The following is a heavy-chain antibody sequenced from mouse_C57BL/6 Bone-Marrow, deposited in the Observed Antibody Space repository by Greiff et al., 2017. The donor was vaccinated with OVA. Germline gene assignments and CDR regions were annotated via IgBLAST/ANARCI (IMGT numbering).Heavy chain of an antibody. Sequence: QVQLQQSGPELVKPGASVKISCKASGYAFSSSWMNWVKQRPGKGLEWIGRIYPGDGDTNYNGKFKGKATLTADKSSSTAYMQLSSLTSEDSAVYFCARKESDFTTVYWGQGTLVTVSA. D-gene: IGHD1-1*01. CDR1: GYAFSSSW. J-gene: IGHJ3*01. CDR3: ARKESDFTTVY. V-gene: IGHV1-82*01. CDR2: IYPGDGDT.